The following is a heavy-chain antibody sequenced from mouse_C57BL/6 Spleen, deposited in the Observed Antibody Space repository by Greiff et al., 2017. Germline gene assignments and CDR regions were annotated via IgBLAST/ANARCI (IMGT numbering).Heavy chain of an antibody. CDR3: TRSLYYGSSYGGFAY. D-gene: IGHD1-1*01. CDR2: IDPETGGT. Sequence: QVQLQQSGAELVRPGASVTLSCKASGYTFTDYEMHWVKQTPVHGLEWIGAIDPETGGTAYNQKFKGKAILTADKSSSTAYMELRSLTSEDSAVYYCTRSLYYGSSYGGFAYWGQGTLVTVSA. V-gene: IGHV1-15*01. J-gene: IGHJ3*01. CDR1: GYTFTDYE.